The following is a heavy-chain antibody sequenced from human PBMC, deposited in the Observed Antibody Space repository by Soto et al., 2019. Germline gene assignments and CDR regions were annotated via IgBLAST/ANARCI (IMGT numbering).Heavy chain of an antibody. V-gene: IGHV1-18*01. CDR1: GYTFSRYG. Sequence: GASVKVSCKTSGYTFSRYGISWVRQAPGQGLEWMGWISGYNGDTNYAQKVQGRVTMTIDTSTYTAYMELGSLTSDDTAIYYCAKNGQPPYYYYGMDVWG. J-gene: IGHJ6*02. D-gene: IGHD2-8*01. CDR3: AKNGQPPYYYYGMDV. CDR2: ISGYNGDT.